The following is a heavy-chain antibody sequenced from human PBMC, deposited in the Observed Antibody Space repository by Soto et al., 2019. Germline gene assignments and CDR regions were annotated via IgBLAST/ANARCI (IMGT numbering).Heavy chain of an antibody. V-gene: IGHV1-69*13. J-gene: IGHJ6*02. CDR1: GGTFSSSA. D-gene: IGHD6-13*01. CDR3: ASPAGTSSGYYYGMDV. Sequence: SLRFYYRASGGTFSSSALRLVRHAPGQGLEWMGGIIPIFGTANYAQKFQGRVTITADESTSTAYMELGSLRSEDTAVYYCASPAGTSSGYYYGMDVWGQGTTVTVSS. CDR2: IIPIFGTA.